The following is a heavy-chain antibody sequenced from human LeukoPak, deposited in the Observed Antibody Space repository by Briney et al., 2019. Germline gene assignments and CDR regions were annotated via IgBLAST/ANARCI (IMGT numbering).Heavy chain of an antibody. V-gene: IGHV4-4*07. Sequence: SETLSLTCSVSGGSISSYYWNWIRQPAGTGLEWIGRIYRSGSTNYSPSLKSRISMSIDTSKSQFSLKLSSVTAADTAVYYCARSNDNGDYYFDSWGQGTMVTVSS. CDR2: IYRSGST. D-gene: IGHD4-17*01. CDR1: GGSISSYY. J-gene: IGHJ4*02. CDR3: ARSNDNGDYYFDS.